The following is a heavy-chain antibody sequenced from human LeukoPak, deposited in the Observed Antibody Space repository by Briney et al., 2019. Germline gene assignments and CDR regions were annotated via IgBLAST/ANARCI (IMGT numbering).Heavy chain of an antibody. Sequence: PGGSLRLSCAASGFTFSSYNMTWVRQAPGKGLEWVSSISSSSSYIYYADSVKGRFTISRDNAKNSLYLQMNSLRAEDTAVYYCARDRGGYSYGYRYYGLDVWGQGTTVTVSS. D-gene: IGHD5-18*01. J-gene: IGHJ6*02. CDR2: ISSSSSYI. V-gene: IGHV3-21*01. CDR3: ARDRGGYSYGYRYYGLDV. CDR1: GFTFSSYN.